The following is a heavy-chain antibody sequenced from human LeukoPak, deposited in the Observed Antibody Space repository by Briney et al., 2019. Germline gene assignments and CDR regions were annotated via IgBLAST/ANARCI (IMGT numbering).Heavy chain of an antibody. CDR3: AREWFGELPFDY. CDR1: GGTFSSHA. D-gene: IGHD3-10*01. CDR2: IIPIFGIA. V-gene: IGHV1-69*04. J-gene: IGHJ4*02. Sequence: SVKVSCKASGGTFSSHAISWVRQAPGQGLEWMGRIIPIFGIANYAQKFQGRVTITADKSTSTAYMELSSLRSEDTAVYYCAREWFGELPFDYWGQGTLVTVSS.